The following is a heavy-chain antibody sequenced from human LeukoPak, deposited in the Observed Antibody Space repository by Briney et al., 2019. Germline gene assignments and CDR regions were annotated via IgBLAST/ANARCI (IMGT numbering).Heavy chain of an antibody. D-gene: IGHD6-13*01. Sequence: GGSLRLSCAASGFTFSSYGMHWVRQAPGKGLEWVAVISYDGSNKYYADSVKGRFTISRDSSKNTLYLQMNSLRAEDTAVYYCAKQTAAGNDLDYYFDYWGQGTLVTVSS. CDR1: GFTFSSYG. CDR3: AKQTAAGNDLDYYFDY. V-gene: IGHV3-30*18. J-gene: IGHJ4*02. CDR2: ISYDGSNK.